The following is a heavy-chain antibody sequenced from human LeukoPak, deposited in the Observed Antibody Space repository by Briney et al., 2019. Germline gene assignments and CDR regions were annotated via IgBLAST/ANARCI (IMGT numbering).Heavy chain of an antibody. CDR3: ASDVNYYGSGSYYYAFDI. V-gene: IGHV5-51*01. CDR2: IYPGDSDT. D-gene: IGHD3-10*01. J-gene: IGHJ3*02. CDR1: GYIFTNYW. Sequence: GESLKISCEGSGYIFTNYWIGWVRQMPGKGLEWMGIIYPGDSDTRYSPSFQGQVTISADKSISTAYLQWSSLKASDTAMYYCASDVNYYGSGSYYYAFDIWGQGTMVTVSS.